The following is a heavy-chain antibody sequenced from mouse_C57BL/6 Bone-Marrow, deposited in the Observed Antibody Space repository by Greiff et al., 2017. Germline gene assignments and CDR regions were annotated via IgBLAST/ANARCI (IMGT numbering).Heavy chain of an antibody. D-gene: IGHD3-2*02. Sequence: SGPELVKPGASVKIPCKASGYTFTDYNMDWVKQRHGKSLEWIGAINPNNGGTISNQKFKGKATLTVEKSSSTAYMERRSLTSEDTAVYYCARKTAQVAWFAYWGQGTLVTVSA. CDR2: INPNNGGT. J-gene: IGHJ3*01. CDR3: ARKTAQVAWFAY. V-gene: IGHV1-18*01. CDR1: GYTFTDYN.